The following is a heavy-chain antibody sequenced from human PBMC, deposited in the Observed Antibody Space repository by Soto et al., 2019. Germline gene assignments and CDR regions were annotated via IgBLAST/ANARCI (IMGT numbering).Heavy chain of an antibody. CDR3: ARVMLGGHSDY. V-gene: IGHV1-8*01. D-gene: IGHD2-15*01. CDR2: MNPNSGNT. Sequence: GASVKVSCKASGYTFTNNVINWGRQAPGQGLEWMGWMNPNSGNTGYAQKFQGRVTMTRNTFIRTAYIDLSSLSSDDTAVYYCARVMLGGHSDYWGQGTLVTVSS. J-gene: IGHJ4*02. CDR1: GYTFTNNV.